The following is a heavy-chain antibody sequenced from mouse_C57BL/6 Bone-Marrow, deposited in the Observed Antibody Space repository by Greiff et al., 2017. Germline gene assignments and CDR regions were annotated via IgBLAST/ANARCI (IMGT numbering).Heavy chain of an antibody. V-gene: IGHV1-81*01. J-gene: IGHJ1*03. D-gene: IGHD2-12*01. CDR2: IYPRSGNT. Sequence: LVESGAELARPGASVKLSCKASGYTFTSYGISWVKQRTGQGLEWIGEIYPRSGNTYYNEKFKGKATLTADKSSSTAYMELRSLTSEDSSVYFCARLPGYFDVWGTGTTVTVSS. CDR3: ARLPGYFDV. CDR1: GYTFTSYG.